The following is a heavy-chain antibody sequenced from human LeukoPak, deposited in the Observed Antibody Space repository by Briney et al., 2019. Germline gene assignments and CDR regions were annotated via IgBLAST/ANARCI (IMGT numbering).Heavy chain of an antibody. J-gene: IGHJ6*03. CDR3: ARESAGPSFGVVTYYYYYYYMDV. D-gene: IGHD3-3*01. CDR1: GFTFSSYA. CDR2: ISYDGSNK. V-gene: IGHV3-30*04. Sequence: HPGGSLRLSCAASGFTFSSYAMHWVRQAPGKGLEWVAVISYDGSNKYYADSVKGRFTISRDNSKNTLYLQMNSLRAEDTAVYYCARESAGPSFGVVTYYYYYYYMDVWGKGTTVTVSS.